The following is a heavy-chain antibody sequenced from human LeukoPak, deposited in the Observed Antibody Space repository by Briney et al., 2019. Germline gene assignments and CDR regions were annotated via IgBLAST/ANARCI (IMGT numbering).Heavy chain of an antibody. CDR3: ARDLILADNGGSSAHDY. V-gene: IGHV3-21*01. CDR1: GFTFSNYS. D-gene: IGHD6-25*01. J-gene: IGHJ4*02. CDR2: ISSSSSYI. Sequence: GGSLRLSCAASGFTFSNYSMNWVRQAPGKGLECISSISSSSSYIYYADAVRGRFSISRDNAKRSLYLQMSSLRVEDTAVYYCARDLILADNGGSSAHDYWGQGTLVTVSS.